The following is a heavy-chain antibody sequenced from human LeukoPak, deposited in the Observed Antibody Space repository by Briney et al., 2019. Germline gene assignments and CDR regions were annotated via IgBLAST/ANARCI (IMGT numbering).Heavy chain of an antibody. Sequence: SETLSLTCTASGGSISSYYLSWIRQPPGKGLEWIGYIYYSGSTNYNPSLKSRVTISVDTSKNQFSLKLSSVTAADTAVYYCARVYYYDSSGYPAFDPWGQGTLVTVSS. CDR3: ARVYYYDSSGYPAFDP. CDR1: GGSISSYY. V-gene: IGHV4-59*01. J-gene: IGHJ5*02. CDR2: IYYSGST. D-gene: IGHD3-22*01.